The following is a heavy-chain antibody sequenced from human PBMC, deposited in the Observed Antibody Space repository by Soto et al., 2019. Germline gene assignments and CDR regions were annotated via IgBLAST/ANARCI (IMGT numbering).Heavy chain of an antibody. D-gene: IGHD5-12*01. CDR1: GFTFSDYY. CDR2: ISSSGSTI. J-gene: IGHJ5*02. V-gene: IGHV3-11*01. Sequence: GGSLRLSCAASGFTFSDYYMSWIRQAPGKGLEWVSYISSSGSTIYYADSVKGRFTISRDNAKNSLYLQMNSLRAEDTAVYYCARDPDIVATSGWFDPWGQGTLVTVSS. CDR3: ARDPDIVATSGWFDP.